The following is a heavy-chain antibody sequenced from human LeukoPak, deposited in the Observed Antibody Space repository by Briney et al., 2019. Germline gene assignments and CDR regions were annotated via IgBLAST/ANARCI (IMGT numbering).Heavy chain of an antibody. CDR3: ARVTVTTSN. Sequence: SETLSLTCAVYGGSFSGYYWSWIRQPPGKGLEWIGEINHSGSTNYNPSLKSRVTISVDTSKNQFSLKPSSVTAADTAVYYCARVTVTTSNWGQGTLVTVSS. D-gene: IGHD4-17*01. CDR2: INHSGST. CDR1: GGSFSGYY. J-gene: IGHJ4*02. V-gene: IGHV4-34*01.